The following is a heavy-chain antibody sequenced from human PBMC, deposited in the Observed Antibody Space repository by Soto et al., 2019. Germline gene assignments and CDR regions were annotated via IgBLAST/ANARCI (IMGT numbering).Heavy chain of an antibody. CDR3: AHTTYSSYFDY. Sequence: QITLKESGPPLVKPTQTLTLTCTFSGFSLSTSGVGVGWIRQPPGKALEWLALIYWDDDKRYSPSLKSRLTXTXXTSKNQVVLTMTNMDPVDTATYYCAHTTYSSYFDYWGQGTLVTVSS. D-gene: IGHD6-19*01. CDR1: GFSLSTSGVG. CDR2: IYWDDDK. J-gene: IGHJ4*02. V-gene: IGHV2-5*02.